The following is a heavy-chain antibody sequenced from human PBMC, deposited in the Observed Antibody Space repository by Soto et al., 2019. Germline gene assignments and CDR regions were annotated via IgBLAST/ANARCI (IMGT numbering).Heavy chain of an antibody. V-gene: IGHV3-53*01. CDR3: ARGGYLYGDYFAFDI. D-gene: IGHD4-17*01. J-gene: IGHJ3*02. CDR2: IYSGGST. CDR1: GFTVSSNY. Sequence: EVQLVESGGGLIQPGGSLRLSCAASGFTVSSNYMSWVRQAPGKGLEWVSVIYSGGSTYYADSVKGRFTISRDNSXXTLYLQMNSLRAEDTAVYYCARGGYLYGDYFAFDIWGQGTMVTVSS.